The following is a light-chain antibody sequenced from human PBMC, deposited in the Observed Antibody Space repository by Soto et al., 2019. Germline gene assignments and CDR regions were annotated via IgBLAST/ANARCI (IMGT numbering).Light chain of an antibody. J-gene: IGKJ5*01. CDR3: MQSTQLPPT. CDR1: QSLLHITGETF. V-gene: IGKV2D-29*02. Sequence: DVVMTQTPLSLSVAPGQPASISCKSSQSLLHITGETFLFWYLQKPGQSPQLLIYKVSTRVSGVPDRFSGSGSGTDFTLEISRVETDDVGIYYCMQSTQLPPTFGQGTPLGIE. CDR2: KVS.